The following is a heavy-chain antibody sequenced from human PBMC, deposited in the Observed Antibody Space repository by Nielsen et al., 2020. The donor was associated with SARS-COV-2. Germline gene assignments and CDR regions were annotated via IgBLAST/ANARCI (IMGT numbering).Heavy chain of an antibody. CDR3: TRDRFSDYDCGF. Sequence: SVKVSCKASGGTFGSHGVTWVRQAPGQGLEWMGGILPIFGATNYAQQFQGRVTITADESTSTAYLDLSSLRSDDSAIYYCTRDRFSDYDCGFWGQGTLVTVSS. CDR1: GGTFGSHG. D-gene: IGHD5-12*01. V-gene: IGHV1-69*13. J-gene: IGHJ4*02. CDR2: ILPIFGAT.